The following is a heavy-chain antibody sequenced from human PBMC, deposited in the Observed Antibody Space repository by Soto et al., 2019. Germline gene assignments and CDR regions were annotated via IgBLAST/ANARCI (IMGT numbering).Heavy chain of an antibody. J-gene: IGHJ4*02. Sequence: PVESLKISCKASGYIINNYWIGCVLQMPGQGLEWMGIIFPDDSDTRYSPSFQGHVTISVDKSISTAYVQWSSLKASDSAIYYCFRGGVTSRTFDYWGQGTLVTVSS. D-gene: IGHD3-16*01. V-gene: IGHV5-51*01. CDR1: GYIINNYW. CDR2: IFPDDSDT. CDR3: FRGGVTSRTFDY.